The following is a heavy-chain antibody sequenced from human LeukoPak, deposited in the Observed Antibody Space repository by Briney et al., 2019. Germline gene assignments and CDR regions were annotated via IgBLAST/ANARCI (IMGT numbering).Heavy chain of an antibody. CDR3: AKDGRSFTSAFNFDY. V-gene: IGHV3-53*05. D-gene: IGHD6-13*01. J-gene: IGHJ4*02. CDR1: GFTVSSNY. Sequence: GGSLRLSCAASGFTVSSNYMSWVRQAPGKGLEWVSVIYSGGSTYYADSVKGRFTFSRDNSKNTLYLQMNSLRAEDTAVYYCAKDGRSFTSAFNFDYWGQGTLVTVSS. CDR2: IYSGGST.